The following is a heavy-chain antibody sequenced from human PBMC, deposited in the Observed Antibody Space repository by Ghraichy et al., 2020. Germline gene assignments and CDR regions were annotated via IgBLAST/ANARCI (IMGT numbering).Heavy chain of an antibody. Sequence: SQTLSLTCAISGDSISSNTGAWHWIRQSPSRGLEWLGRTYYRSRWYNDYAVSVESRMTINPDTSKNQFSLLLTSMTPEDTAVYYCATNYHYYIDYCGQGTLVTFSS. D-gene: IGHD3-22*01. J-gene: IGHJ4*02. CDR2: TYYRSRWYN. V-gene: IGHV6-1*01. CDR1: GDSISSNTGA. CDR3: ATNYHYYIDY.